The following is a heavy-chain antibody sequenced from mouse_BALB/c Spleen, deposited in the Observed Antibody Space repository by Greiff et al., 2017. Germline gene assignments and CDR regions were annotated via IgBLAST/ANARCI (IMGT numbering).Heavy chain of an antibody. Sequence: QVQLQQPGAELVKPGTSVKLSCKASGYNFTSYWINWVKLRPGQGLEWIGDIYPGSGSTNYNEKFKSKATLTVDTSSSTAYMQLSSLASEDSALYYCAREGTTVYFDYWGQGTTLTVSS. CDR3: AREGTTVYFDY. CDR2: IYPGSGST. V-gene: IGHV1-55*01. J-gene: IGHJ2*01. D-gene: IGHD1-1*01. CDR1: GYNFTSYW.